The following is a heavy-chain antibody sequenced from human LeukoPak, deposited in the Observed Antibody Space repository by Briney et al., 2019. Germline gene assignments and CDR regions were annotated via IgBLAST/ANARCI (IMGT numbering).Heavy chain of an antibody. CDR2: INPNRGGT. CDR3: ARDRGDYYFDY. D-gene: IGHD4-17*01. V-gene: IGHV1-2*02. J-gene: IGHJ4*02. CDR1: GYTFTGYY. Sequence: ASVKVSCKASGYTFTGYYMHWVRQAPGQGLEWMGWINPNRGGTNYAQKFQGRVTMTRDASISTAYMELSRLRSDDTAVYYCARDRGDYYFDYWGQGTLVTVSS.